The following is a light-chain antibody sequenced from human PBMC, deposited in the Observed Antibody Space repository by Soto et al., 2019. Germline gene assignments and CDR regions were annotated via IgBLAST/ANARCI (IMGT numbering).Light chain of an antibody. CDR3: HQYESSHQWRYT. J-gene: IGKJ2*01. CDR1: QSVGSAY. V-gene: IGKV3-20*01. Sequence: EFVLTQSPDTLSLSPGERATLSCRASQSVGSAYIAWYQQKPGQAPRLLISGASKRATGIPDRFSGSGSGTDFTLSIIRLEPQDFAVYYCHQYESSHQWRYTFGQGTKLEIK. CDR2: GAS.